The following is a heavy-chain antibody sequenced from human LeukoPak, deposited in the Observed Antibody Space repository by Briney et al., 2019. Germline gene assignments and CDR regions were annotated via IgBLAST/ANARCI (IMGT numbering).Heavy chain of an antibody. CDR2: IYYSGST. J-gene: IGHJ3*02. CDR3: ARYYYDSSGHDAFDI. D-gene: IGHD3-22*01. V-gene: IGHV4-59*01. CDR1: GGSISSYY. Sequence: SETLSPTCTVSGGSISSYYWSWIRQPPGKGLEWIGYIYYSGSTNYNPSLKSRVTISVDTSKNQFSLKLSSVTAADTAVYYCARYYYDSSGHDAFDIWGQGTMVTVSS.